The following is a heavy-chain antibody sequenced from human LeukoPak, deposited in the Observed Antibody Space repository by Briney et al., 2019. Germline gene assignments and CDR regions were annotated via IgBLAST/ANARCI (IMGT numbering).Heavy chain of an antibody. CDR1: GFTFSSYE. CDR3: AREVGGGSSSPAFDY. D-gene: IGHD2-15*01. Sequence: GGSLRLSCAASGFTFSSYEMNWVRQAPGKGLEWVSYISSSGSTIYYADSVKGRFTISRDNAKNSLYLQMSSLRAEDTAVYYCAREVGGGSSSPAFDYWGQGTLVTVSS. CDR2: ISSSGSTI. V-gene: IGHV3-48*03. J-gene: IGHJ4*02.